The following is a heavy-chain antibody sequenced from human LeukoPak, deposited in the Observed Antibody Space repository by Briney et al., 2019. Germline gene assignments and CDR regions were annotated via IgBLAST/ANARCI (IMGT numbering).Heavy chain of an antibody. CDR3: ARGPRGYDILTGPSH. CDR1: GYTFISYD. CDR2: MNPNSGNT. J-gene: IGHJ4*02. Sequence: ASVKVSCKASGYTFISYDINWVRQATGQGLEWMGWMNPNSGNTGYAQKFQGRVTMTRNTSISTAYMELSSLRSEDTAVYYCARGPRGYDILTGPSHWGQGTLVTVSS. V-gene: IGHV1-8*01. D-gene: IGHD3-9*01.